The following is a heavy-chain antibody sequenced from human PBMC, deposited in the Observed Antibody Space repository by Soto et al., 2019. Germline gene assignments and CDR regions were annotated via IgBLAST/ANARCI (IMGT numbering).Heavy chain of an antibody. Sequence: PGESLKISCKASGYSFSSYYISWVRQMPGKGLEWMGRIGPSESYTYYSPSFQGHVTISIDKSISTVYLQWSSLKASDTAMYYCARHSPSHASSSRFDYWGQGTLVTVS. CDR1: GYSFSSYY. J-gene: IGHJ4*02. D-gene: IGHD6-6*01. V-gene: IGHV5-10-1*01. CDR3: ARHSPSHASSSRFDY. CDR2: IGPSESYT.